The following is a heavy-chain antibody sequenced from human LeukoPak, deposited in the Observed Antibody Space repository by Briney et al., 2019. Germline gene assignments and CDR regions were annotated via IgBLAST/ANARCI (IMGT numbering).Heavy chain of an antibody. V-gene: IGHV1-2*02. CDR1: GYTLTDYY. CDR2: INCKSGGT. D-gene: IGHD1-26*01. CDR3: ARGGSVVHPPEYTHH. J-gene: IGHJ1*01. Sequence: GASVKVSCKTSGYTLTDYYIHWVRQAPGQGLEWMGWINCKSGGTKYAPKFDGRVTMSRATSINTAFVELTSLTADDTALYYCARGGSVVHPPEYTHHWGQGTLVTVSS.